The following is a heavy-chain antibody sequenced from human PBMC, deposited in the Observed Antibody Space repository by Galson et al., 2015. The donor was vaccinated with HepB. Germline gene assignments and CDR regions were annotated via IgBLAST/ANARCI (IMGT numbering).Heavy chain of an antibody. V-gene: IGHV1-18*01. CDR1: GYTFTSYG. Sequence: SVKVSCKASGYTFTSYGISWVRQAPGQGLEWMGWISAYNGNTNYAQKLQGRVTMTTDTSTSTAYMELRSLRSDDTAVYYCARDIRQFLEWSPHAYYYYYMDVWGKGTTVTVSS. CDR3: ARDIRQFLEWSPHAYYYYYMDV. CDR2: ISAYNGNT. D-gene: IGHD3-3*01. J-gene: IGHJ6*03.